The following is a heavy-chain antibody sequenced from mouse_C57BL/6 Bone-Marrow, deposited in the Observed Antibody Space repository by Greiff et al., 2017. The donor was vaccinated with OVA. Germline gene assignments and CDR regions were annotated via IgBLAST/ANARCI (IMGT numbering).Heavy chain of an antibody. CDR2: IWSGGST. CDR1: GFSLTSYG. V-gene: IGHV2-2*01. CDR3: AKNGNYSYYFDY. D-gene: IGHD2-1*01. J-gene: IGHJ2*01. Sequence: QVQLKESGPGLVQPSQSLSITCTVSGFSLTSYGVHWVRQSPGKGLEWLGVIWSGGSTDYNAAFISRLSISKDNSKSQVFFKMHSLQADDTAIYDGAKNGNYSYYFDYWGQGTTLTVSS.